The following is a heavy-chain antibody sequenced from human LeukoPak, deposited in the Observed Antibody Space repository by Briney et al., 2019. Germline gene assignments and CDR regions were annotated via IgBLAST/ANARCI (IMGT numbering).Heavy chain of an antibody. CDR1: GGSISSYY. CDR3: ARKYSSGWTYFDY. CDR2: IYYSGST. D-gene: IGHD6-19*01. Sequence: SETLSLTCTVSGGSISSYYWSWIRQPPGKGLEWIGYIYYSGSTNYNPSLKGRVTISVDTSKNQFSLKLSSVTAADTAVYYCARKYSSGWTYFDYWGQGTLVTVSS. V-gene: IGHV4-59*01. J-gene: IGHJ4*02.